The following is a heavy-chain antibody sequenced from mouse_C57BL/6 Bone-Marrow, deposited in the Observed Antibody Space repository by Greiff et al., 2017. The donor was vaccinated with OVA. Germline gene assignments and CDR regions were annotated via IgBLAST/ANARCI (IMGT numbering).Heavy chain of an antibody. CDR3: ARDGYYPFAY. J-gene: IGHJ3*01. V-gene: IGHV1-59*01. Sequence: QVQLQQPGAELVRPGTSVKLSCKASGYTFTSYWMHWVKQRPGQGLEWIGVIDPSDSYTNYNQKFKGKATLTVDTSSSTAYMQLSSLTSEDSAVYYFARDGYYPFAYWGQGTLVTVSA. CDR1: GYTFTSYW. CDR2: IDPSDSYT. D-gene: IGHD2-3*01.